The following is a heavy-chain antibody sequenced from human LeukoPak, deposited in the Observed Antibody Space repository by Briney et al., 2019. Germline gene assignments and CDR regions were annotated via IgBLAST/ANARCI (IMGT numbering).Heavy chain of an antibody. J-gene: IGHJ2*01. CDR3: AREYSGSLVFDL. V-gene: IGHV1-69*13. Sequence: SVKVSCKASGGTFSSYAISWVRQAPGQGLEWMGGIIPIFGTANYAQKFQGRVTITADESTSTAYMELSSLRSEDTAVYYCAREYSGSLVFDLWGRGTLVTVSS. CDR1: GGTFSSYA. D-gene: IGHD1-26*01. CDR2: IIPIFGTA.